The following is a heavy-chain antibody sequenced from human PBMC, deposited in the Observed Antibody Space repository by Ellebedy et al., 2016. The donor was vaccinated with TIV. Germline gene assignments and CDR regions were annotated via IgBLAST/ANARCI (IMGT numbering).Heavy chain of an antibody. CDR2: INPSGGST. CDR1: GYTFTSYY. J-gene: IGHJ5*02. Sequence: AASVKVSCKASGYTFTSYYMHWVRQAPGQGLEWMGIINPSGGSTSYAQKLQGRVTMTEDTSTDTAYMELSSLRSDDTAVYYCARAPSIVYGSGSYRFGPWGQGTLVTVSS. CDR3: ARAPSIVYGSGSYRFGP. D-gene: IGHD3-10*01. V-gene: IGHV1-46*04.